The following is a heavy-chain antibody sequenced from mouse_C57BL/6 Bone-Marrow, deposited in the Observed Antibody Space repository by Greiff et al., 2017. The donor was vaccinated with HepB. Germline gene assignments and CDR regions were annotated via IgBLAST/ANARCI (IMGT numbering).Heavy chain of an antibody. CDR1: GFTFTDYY. CDR3: ARCFDYYGSDYAMDY. J-gene: IGHJ4*01. D-gene: IGHD1-1*01. Sequence: EVKLVESGGGLVQPGGSLSLSCAASGFTFTDYYMSWVRQPPGKALEWLGFIRNKANGYTTEYIASVKGRFTISRDNSQSILYLQMNALRAEDSATYYCARCFDYYGSDYAMDYWGQGTSVTVSS. CDR2: IRNKANGYTT. V-gene: IGHV7-3*01.